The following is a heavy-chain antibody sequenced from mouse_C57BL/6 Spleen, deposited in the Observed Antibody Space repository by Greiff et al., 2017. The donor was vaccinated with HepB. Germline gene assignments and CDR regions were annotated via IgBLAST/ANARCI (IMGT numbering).Heavy chain of an antibody. J-gene: IGHJ4*01. CDR1: GFTFSDFY. Sequence: DVHLVESGGGLVQSGRSLRLSCATSGFTFSDFYMEWVRQAPGKGLEWIAASRNKANDYTTEYSASVKGRFIVSRDTSQSILYLQMNALRAEDTAIYYCARDGAMDYWGQGTSVTVSS. CDR3: ARDGAMDY. V-gene: IGHV7-1*01. CDR2: SRNKANDYTT.